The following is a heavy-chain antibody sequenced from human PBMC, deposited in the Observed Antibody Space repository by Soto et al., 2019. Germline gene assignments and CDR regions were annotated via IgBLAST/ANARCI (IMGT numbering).Heavy chain of an antibody. V-gene: IGHV5-51*01. CDR3: ARQGVATTNYYYYYYMDV. J-gene: IGHJ6*03. Sequence: PGESLKISCKGSGYSFTSYWIGWVGQMPGKGLEWMGIIYPGDSDTRYSPSFQGQVTISADKSISTAYLQWSSLKASDTAMYYYARQGVATTNYYYYYYMDVWGKGTTVTVSS. CDR2: IYPGDSDT. CDR1: GYSFTSYW. D-gene: IGHD5-12*01.